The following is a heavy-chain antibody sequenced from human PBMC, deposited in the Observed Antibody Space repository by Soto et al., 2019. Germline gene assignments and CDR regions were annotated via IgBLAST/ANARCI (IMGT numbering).Heavy chain of an antibody. Sequence: GSLRLSCSASGFTFSSYAMHWVRQAPGKGLEYVSAISSNGGSTYYADSVKGRFTISRDNSKNTLYLQMSSLRAEDTAVYYCACYDILTGYYKPPPKNWFDPWGQGTLVTVSS. D-gene: IGHD3-9*01. CDR1: GFTFSSYA. V-gene: IGHV3-64D*06. CDR2: ISSNGGST. J-gene: IGHJ5*02. CDR3: ACYDILTGYYKPPPKNWFDP.